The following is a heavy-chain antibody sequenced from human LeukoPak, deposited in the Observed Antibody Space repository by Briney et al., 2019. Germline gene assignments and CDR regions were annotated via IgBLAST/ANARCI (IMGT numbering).Heavy chain of an antibody. CDR1: GFTISSYA. V-gene: IGHV3-23*01. J-gene: IGHJ5*02. D-gene: IGHD3-9*01. Sequence: GGSLRLSCAVSGFTISSYAMSWVRQAPGKGLEWVSPISGSGGNTYYADSVKGRFTISRDNSKNTVYLQMNSLRVEDTAVYYCARRGYDILTGYSWYNWFDPWGQGTLVTVSS. CDR2: ISGSGGNT. CDR3: ARRGYDILTGYSWYNWFDP.